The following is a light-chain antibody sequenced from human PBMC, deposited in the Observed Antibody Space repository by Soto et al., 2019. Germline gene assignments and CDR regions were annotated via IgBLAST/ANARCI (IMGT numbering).Light chain of an antibody. V-gene: IGKV3-15*01. CDR1: ETVATN. Sequence: EVLMTQSPATLSVSPGEKATLSCWASETVATNLAWYQQKPGQAPRLLIFDASTRATGIPARFSGSGSGTEFTLTISSLQSADFAVYYCQQYYNWPRGTFGQGTKVDIK. CDR2: DAS. CDR3: QQYYNWPRGT. J-gene: IGKJ1*01.